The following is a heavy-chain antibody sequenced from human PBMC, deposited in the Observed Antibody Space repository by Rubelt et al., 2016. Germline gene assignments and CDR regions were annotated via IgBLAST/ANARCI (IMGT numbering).Heavy chain of an antibody. CDR3: ARGGYGSQEATDPLDI. J-gene: IGHJ3*02. CDR1: GASFSAIS. Sequence: QVQLQESGPGLVKPSETLSLTCSVSGASFSAISWSWVRQTPGKGLECLGYIYYGGRTNYSPSLQSRLAISVDTSNNQFYLKLTSVTAADTAVCYCARGGYGSQEATDPLDIGGRGAMVTGSS. CDR2: IYYGGRT. D-gene: IGHD5-12*01. V-gene: IGHV4-59*01.